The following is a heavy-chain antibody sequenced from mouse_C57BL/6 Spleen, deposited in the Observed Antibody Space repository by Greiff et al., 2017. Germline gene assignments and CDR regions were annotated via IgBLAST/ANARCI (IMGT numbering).Heavy chain of an antibody. J-gene: IGHJ4*01. CDR2: IDPSDSYT. CDR1: GYTFTSYW. V-gene: IGHV1-59*01. Sequence: QFQLQQPGAELVRPGTSVKLSCKASGYTFTSYWMHWVTQRPGQGLEWIGVIDPSDSYTNYNQKFKGKATLTVDTSSSTAYMQLSSLTSEDSAVYYCARSDYGSSSYYAMDYWGQGTSVTVSS. CDR3: ARSDYGSSSYYAMDY. D-gene: IGHD1-1*01.